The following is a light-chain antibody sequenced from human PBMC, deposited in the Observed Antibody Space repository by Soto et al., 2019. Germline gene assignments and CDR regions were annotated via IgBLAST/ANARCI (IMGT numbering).Light chain of an antibody. CDR2: GNT. V-gene: IGLV1-40*01. J-gene: IGLJ2*01. CDR3: PSYDPSRGGYVV. CDR1: SSNIGTGYE. Sequence: QSVLTQPPSVSGAPGQRVTISCTGSSSNIGTGYEVHWYQQLQGTAPKLLVYGNTNWPTGVPDRFSGSKSGTSASLAITGLQAEDEAYYYCPSYDPSRGGYVVFGGGTKLAVL.